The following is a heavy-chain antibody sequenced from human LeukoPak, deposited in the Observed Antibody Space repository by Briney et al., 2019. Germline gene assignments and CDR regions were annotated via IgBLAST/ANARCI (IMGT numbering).Heavy chain of an antibody. CDR3: ARDRGTVSDY. CDR2: ISYGGSNK. CDR1: GFTFSSYG. V-gene: IGHV3-30*03. Sequence: GGSLRLSCAASGFTFSSYGMHWVRQAPGKGLEWVAVISYGGSNKYYADSVKGRFTISRDNAKNTLHLQMNSLRAEDTAVYYCARDRGTVSDYWGQGTLVTVSS. D-gene: IGHD3-10*01. J-gene: IGHJ4*02.